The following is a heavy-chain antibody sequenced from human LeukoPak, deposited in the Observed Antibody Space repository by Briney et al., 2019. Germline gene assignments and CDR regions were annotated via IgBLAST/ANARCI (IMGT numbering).Heavy chain of an antibody. CDR3: AKAGLLWFGEAYYYYYMDV. Sequence: PGGSLRLSCATSGFIFNKYWMSWVRQAPGKGLEWVANIKEGGSEKNYVDSVKGRFTISRDNSKNTLYLQMNSLRAEDTAVYYCAKAGLLWFGEAYYYYYMDVWGKGTTVTISS. V-gene: IGHV3-7*01. CDR2: IKEGGSEK. D-gene: IGHD3-10*01. CDR1: GFIFNKYW. J-gene: IGHJ6*03.